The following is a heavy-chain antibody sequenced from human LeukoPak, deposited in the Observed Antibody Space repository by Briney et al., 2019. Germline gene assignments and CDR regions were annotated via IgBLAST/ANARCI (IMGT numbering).Heavy chain of an antibody. CDR3: ARHGPFYGTAFYFDY. J-gene: IGHJ4*02. D-gene: IGHD4-17*01. CDR1: GGSVSSSRNY. CDR2: INYSGST. V-gene: IGHV4-39*01. Sequence: PSETLSLTCFVSGGSVSSSRNYWGWIRRSPGKGLEWIGSINYSGSTSYNPSLKSRVTISVDTSKNQFSLRLSSVTAADTAFYYCARHGPFYGTAFYFDYWGQGTLVTVSS.